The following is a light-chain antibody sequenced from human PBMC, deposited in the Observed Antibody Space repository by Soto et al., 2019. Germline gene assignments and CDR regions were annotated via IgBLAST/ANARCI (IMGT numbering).Light chain of an antibody. CDR1: SSNIGGNS. CDR2: DDN. Sequence: QSVLTQPPSVSAAPGQKVTISCSGSSSNIGGNSVSWYQQLPGTAPKLLIYDDNKRPSGIPDRFSGSKSGTSATLGITGLQNGEEADYYCCSYAGRYTYVFGTGTKVTV. J-gene: IGLJ1*01. V-gene: IGLV1-51*01. CDR3: CSYAGRYTYV.